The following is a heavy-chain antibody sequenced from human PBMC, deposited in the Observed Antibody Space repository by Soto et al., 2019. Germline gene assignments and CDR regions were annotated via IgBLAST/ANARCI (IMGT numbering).Heavy chain of an antibody. V-gene: IGHV4-31*03. J-gene: IGHJ4*02. Sequence: SETLSLTCTVSNGSISNCSYYWSWVRQRPGKGLEGVGYIHNSGSTYYRPSLKSRVIISSDASKNQFSLRLGSVTAADAAVYYCARGLNPFAYWGQGTPVNVSS. CDR3: ARGLNPFAY. CDR2: IHNSGST. D-gene: IGHD5-12*01. CDR1: NGSISNCSYY.